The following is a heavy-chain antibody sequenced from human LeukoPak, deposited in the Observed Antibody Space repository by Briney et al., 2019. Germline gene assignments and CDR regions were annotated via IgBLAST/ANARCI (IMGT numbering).Heavy chain of an antibody. Sequence: SETLSLTCTVSGCFISSSSYFWDWIRQPPEKGLEWIGSILYSGSTYYNPSLNSRVTMSVDTSTNQFSLRLRSVTAADTAVYYCARRSYYANKFGESYWGQGTLVTVSS. CDR1: GCFISSSSYF. CDR3: ARRSYYANKFGESY. CDR2: ILYSGST. J-gene: IGHJ4*02. V-gene: IGHV4-39*01. D-gene: IGHD3-10*01.